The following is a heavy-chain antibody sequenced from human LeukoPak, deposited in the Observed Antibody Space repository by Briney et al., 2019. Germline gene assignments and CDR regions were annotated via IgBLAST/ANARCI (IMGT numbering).Heavy chain of an antibody. CDR3: ARYLRQPGTFYLDH. D-gene: IGHD3-16*01. Sequence: PSETLSLTCTVSGGSISSYYWSWIRQPPGKGLEWIGYIYYSGSTNYNPSLKSRVTMSVDTSRNQFSLELPSVTAADSAVYYCARYLRQPGTFYLDHWGQGTLVTVSS. V-gene: IGHV4-59*01. CDR2: IYYSGST. CDR1: GGSISSYY. J-gene: IGHJ4*02.